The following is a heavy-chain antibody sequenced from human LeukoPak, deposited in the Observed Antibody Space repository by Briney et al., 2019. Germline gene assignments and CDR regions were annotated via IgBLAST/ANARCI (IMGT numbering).Heavy chain of an antibody. D-gene: IGHD2/OR15-2a*01. CDR2: IIPIFGTA. CDR3: ARDRDFYDY. V-gene: IGHV1-69*13. CDR1: GYTFTSYD. J-gene: IGHJ4*02. Sequence: ASVKVSCKASGYTFTSYDINWVRQAPGQGLEWMGGIIPIFGTANYAQKFQGRVTITADESTSTAYMELSSLRSEDTAVYYCARDRDFYDYWGQGVRVTVSA.